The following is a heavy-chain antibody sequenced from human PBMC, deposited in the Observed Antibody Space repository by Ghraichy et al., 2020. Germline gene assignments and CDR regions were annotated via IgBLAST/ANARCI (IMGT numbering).Heavy chain of an antibody. CDR3: TRYMDATAPWIRMDV. CDR1: GFTFRNYW. V-gene: IGHV3-7*03. D-gene: IGHD2-21*02. CDR2: INQDEGQK. J-gene: IGHJ6*03. Sequence: GGSLRLSCAASGFTFRNYWMTWVRQPPGRGLQWVATINQDEGQKYYVDSVKGRFSISRDNARSSLYLQMNGLRAEDTAVYYCTRYMDATAPWIRMDVWGKGTTVTVSS.